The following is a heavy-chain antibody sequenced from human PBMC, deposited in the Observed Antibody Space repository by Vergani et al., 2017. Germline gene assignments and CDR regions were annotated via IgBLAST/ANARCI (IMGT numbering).Heavy chain of an antibody. CDR1: GLTFNQYG. CDR3: ARDLRLLYNRFDP. D-gene: IGHD1-14*01. J-gene: IGHJ5*02. V-gene: IGHV3-33*01. Sequence: QVQLVESGGGVVQPGRSLRLSCAASGLTFNQYGMHWVRQAPGKGLEWVAVTWYDGNNKQYADSVKGRSTISRDNSKSTMYLQMNSLRDEDTGVYYCARDLRLLYNRFDPWGQGTLVTVSS. CDR2: TWYDGNNK.